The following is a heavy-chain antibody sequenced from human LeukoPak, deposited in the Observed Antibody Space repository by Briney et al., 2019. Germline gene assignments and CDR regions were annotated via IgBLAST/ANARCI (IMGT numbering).Heavy chain of an antibody. CDR1: GGSIRGYY. D-gene: IGHD6-13*01. CDR3: ARGSSSWMDYYMDV. J-gene: IGHJ6*03. CDR2: VYHSGST. Sequence: SETLSLTCNVSGGSIRGYYWTWIRQPPGKGLECIGHVYHSGSTYYNPSLKSRVTISLDTSKNQFSLKLSSVTAADTAVYYCARGSSSWMDYYMDVWGKGATVTVSS. V-gene: IGHV4-59*12.